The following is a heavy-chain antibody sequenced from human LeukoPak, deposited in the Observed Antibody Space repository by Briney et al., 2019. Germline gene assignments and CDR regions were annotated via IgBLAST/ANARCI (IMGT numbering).Heavy chain of an antibody. CDR3: ARGGYNWDTDAGWFDP. CDR1: GFTFSSYA. V-gene: IGHV3-23*01. D-gene: IGHD1/OR15-1a*01. J-gene: IGHJ5*02. Sequence: VGSLSPSCAAAGFTFSSYAMHWVRQVAGKGLEWVSGISGSGESKFYADSVKGRFTVSRDNSKNTLYLQMNSLRVEDTAVYYCARGGYNWDTDAGWFDPWGRATLVTVSS. CDR2: ISGSGESK.